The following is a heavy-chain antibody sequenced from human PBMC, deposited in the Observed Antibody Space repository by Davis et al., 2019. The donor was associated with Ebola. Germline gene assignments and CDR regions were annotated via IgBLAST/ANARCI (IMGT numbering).Heavy chain of an antibody. Sequence: PGGSLRLSCAASGFTFSSYDMHWVRQATGKGLEWVSAIGTAGDTYYPGSVKGRFTISRENAKNSLYLQMNSLRAGDTAVYYCARGGYYGSGSPTDYWGQGTLVTVSS. CDR2: IGTAGDT. J-gene: IGHJ4*02. CDR1: GFTFSSYD. D-gene: IGHD3-10*01. V-gene: IGHV3-13*01. CDR3: ARGGYYGSGSPTDY.